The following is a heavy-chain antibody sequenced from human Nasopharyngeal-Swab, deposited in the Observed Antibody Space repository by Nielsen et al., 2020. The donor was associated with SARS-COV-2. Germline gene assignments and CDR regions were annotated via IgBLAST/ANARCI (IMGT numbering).Heavy chain of an antibody. CDR3: AKGESITIFGVGGTYFDY. J-gene: IGHJ4*02. V-gene: IGHV3-21*04. CDR1: GFTFSSYS. CDR2: ISSSSSYI. Sequence: GGSLRLSCAASGFTFSSYSMNWVRQAPGKGLEWVSSISSSSSYIYYADSVKGRFTISRDNAKNSLYLQMNSLRAEDTAVYYCAKGESITIFGVGGTYFDYWGQGTLVTVSS. D-gene: IGHD3-3*01.